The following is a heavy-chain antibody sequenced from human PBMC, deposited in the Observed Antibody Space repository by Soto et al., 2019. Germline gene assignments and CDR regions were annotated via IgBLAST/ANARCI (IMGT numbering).Heavy chain of an antibody. D-gene: IGHD3-3*01. CDR2: ISSSGSTI. V-gene: IGHV3-48*03. Sequence: PGGSLRLSCAASGFTFSSYEMNWVRQAPGKGLEWVSYISSSGSTIYYADSVKGRFTISRDNAKNSLYLQMNSLRAEDTAVYYCARFVGYYIDYWGQGTLVTVSS. J-gene: IGHJ4*02. CDR1: GFTFSSYE. CDR3: ARFVGYYIDY.